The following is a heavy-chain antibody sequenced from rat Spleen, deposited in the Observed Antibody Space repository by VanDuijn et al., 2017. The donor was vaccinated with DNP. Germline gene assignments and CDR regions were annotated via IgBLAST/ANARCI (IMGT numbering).Heavy chain of an antibody. J-gene: IGHJ1*01. CDR3: ARGSGTYYWYFDF. CDR2: VTSSGGST. CDR1: GFTFSDYN. Sequence: EVQLVESGGDLVQPGRSLKVSCAASGFTFSDYNMAWVRQTPKKGLEWVASVTSSGGSTYYPDSVKGRFIISRDNARNTLYLQMNSLRSEDTATYYCARGSGTYYWYFDFWGQGVMVTVSS. V-gene: IGHV5-25*01. D-gene: IGHD5-1*01.